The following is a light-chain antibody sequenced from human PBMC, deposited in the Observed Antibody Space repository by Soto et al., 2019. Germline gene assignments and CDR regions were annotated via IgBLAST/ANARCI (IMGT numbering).Light chain of an antibody. J-gene: IGKJ2*01. CDR1: QSISSW. V-gene: IGKV1-5*03. Sequence: DIQMPQSPSTLSASVGDRVTITCRASQSISSWLAWYQQKPGKAPKLLIYKACSLEIGVPSRFSGSGSGTEFTLTISSLQPDDFATYYCQQYNSYSRTFGQGTKLEIK. CDR2: KAC. CDR3: QQYNSYSRT.